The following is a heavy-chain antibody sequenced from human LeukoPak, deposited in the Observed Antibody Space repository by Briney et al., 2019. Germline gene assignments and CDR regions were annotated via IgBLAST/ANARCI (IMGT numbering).Heavy chain of an antibody. CDR3: VSFYETY. V-gene: IGHV3-74*01. Sequence: GRSLRLSCAASGNYWMHWVRQAPGKGLVWVSHINSDGSWTSYADSVKGRFTISKDNAKNTVYLQMNSPRAEDTAVYYCVSFYETYWGRGTLVTVSS. J-gene: IGHJ4*02. CDR1: GNYW. D-gene: IGHD2/OR15-2a*01. CDR2: INSDGSWT.